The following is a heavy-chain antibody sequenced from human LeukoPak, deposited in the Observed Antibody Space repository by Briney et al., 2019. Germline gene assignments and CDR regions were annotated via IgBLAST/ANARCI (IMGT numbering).Heavy chain of an antibody. D-gene: IGHD3-9*01. CDR1: GGSFGGYY. CDR3: AGTDILTGYHELDY. V-gene: IGHV4-34*01. CDR2: INHSGST. J-gene: IGHJ4*02. Sequence: SEPRSLTCAVYGGSFGGYYWSGIRKPPGKGREWIGEINHSGSTYYNPSLRSRVTISVHTSKKQFSLKLSSVTAADTAVYYCAGTDILTGYHELDYWGQGTLVTVPS.